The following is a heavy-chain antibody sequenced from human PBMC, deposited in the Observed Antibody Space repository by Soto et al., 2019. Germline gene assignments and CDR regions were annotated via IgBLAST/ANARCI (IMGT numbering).Heavy chain of an antibody. CDR3: ARVVPGAKAWFGP. CDR2: ISLYSDGT. CDR1: GYTFSNYG. Sequence: QVQLVQSGGEVKRPGASVKVSCKTSGYTFSNYGITWVRQAPGQPLEWLGWISLYSDGTNYAQKFQGRVSMTTDTSTTTAYMELRSLRSDDTAVYYSARVVPGAKAWFGPWGQGTLVTVSS. J-gene: IGHJ5*02. V-gene: IGHV1-18*01. D-gene: IGHD2-2*01.